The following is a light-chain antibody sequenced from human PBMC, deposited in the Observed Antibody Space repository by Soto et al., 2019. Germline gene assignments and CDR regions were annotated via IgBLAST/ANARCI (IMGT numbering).Light chain of an antibody. V-gene: IGKV3-15*01. CDR3: QQYNNWPWT. CDR2: GAS. CDR1: QSVSSN. J-gene: IGKJ1*01. Sequence: EIVMTQSPATLSVSPGERATLSCRASQSVSSNLAWYQQKPGQAPRLLIYGASTRATGIPARFSGSGSGTEFTLTISSLQAEEFAVYYCQQYNNWPWTFGQGNKVEI.